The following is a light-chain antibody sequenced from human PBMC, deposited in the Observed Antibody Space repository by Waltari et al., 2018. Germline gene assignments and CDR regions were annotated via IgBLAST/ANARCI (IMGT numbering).Light chain of an antibody. CDR2: WRL. Sequence: DIVMTQSPDSLAVSLGERATINRKSSPIGLESSNNKNYLAWYKHKPGQPPKLRISWRLHRQVGVNCRLRGRWSGKDLTVSIRRLQAEDVAVYYCQQYYDTPATFGQGTRLEIK. CDR1: PIGLESSNNKNY. CDR3: QQYYDTPAT. J-gene: IGKJ5*01. V-gene: IGKV4-1*01.